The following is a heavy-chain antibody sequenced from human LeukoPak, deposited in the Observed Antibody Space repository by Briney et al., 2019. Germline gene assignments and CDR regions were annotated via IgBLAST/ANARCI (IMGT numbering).Heavy chain of an antibody. J-gene: IGHJ4*02. CDR2: INPNSGGT. CDR1: GYTFTGYY. V-gene: IGHV1-2*02. CDR3: ARGLFGRWLQETSSFGY. D-gene: IGHD5-24*01. Sequence: ASVKVSCKASGYTFTGYYMHWVRQAPGQGLEWMGWINPNSGGTNYAQKFQGRVTMTRNTSISTAYMELSSLRSEDTAVYYCARGLFGRWLQETSSFGYWGQGTLVTVSS.